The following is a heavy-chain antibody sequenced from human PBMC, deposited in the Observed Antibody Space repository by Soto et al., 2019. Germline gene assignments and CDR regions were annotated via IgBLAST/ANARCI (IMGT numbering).Heavy chain of an antibody. CDR1: GGSLNTYA. Sequence: QVQLVQSGAEVKKPGSSVKVSCKASGGSLNTYAISWVRQAPGQGLEWMGGIIPAFGRVSYAQKFQGRVTITADDSTSTAYMELSRLRSDDTAMYYCADLSLGYCITTTCPPDYWGQGTLVTVSS. D-gene: IGHD2-2*01. J-gene: IGHJ4*02. CDR3: ADLSLGYCITTTCPPDY. CDR2: IIPAFGRV. V-gene: IGHV1-69*12.